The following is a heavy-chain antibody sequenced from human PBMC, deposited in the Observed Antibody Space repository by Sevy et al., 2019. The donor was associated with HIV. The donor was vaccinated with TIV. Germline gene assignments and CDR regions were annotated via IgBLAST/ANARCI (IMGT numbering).Heavy chain of an antibody. V-gene: IGHV3-7*03. J-gene: IGHJ6*02. CDR3: ARDCSSTTCLWGLDF. Sequence: GGSLRLSCAASGFTFSNYWMSWVRQAPGKGLEWVATIKKDGTEKYYVDSVRGRFTMSRDNARNSQYLQMNSLRVEDTALYYCARDCSSTTCLWGLDFWGQGTTVTVSS. D-gene: IGHD2-2*01. CDR1: GFTFSNYW. CDR2: IKKDGTEK.